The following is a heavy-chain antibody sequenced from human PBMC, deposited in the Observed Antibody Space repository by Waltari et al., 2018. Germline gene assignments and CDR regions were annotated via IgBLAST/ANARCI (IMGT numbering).Heavy chain of an antibody. J-gene: IGHJ4*02. V-gene: IGHV4-34*01. CDR1: GGSFSGYY. Sequence: QVQLQQWGAGLLKPSETLSLTCAVYGGSFSGYYWSWIRQPPGKGLEWIGEINHSGSTNCNPSLKSRVTISVDTSKNQFSLKLSSVTAADTAVYYCARGRSSTSSSLLGLDYWGQGTLVTVSS. D-gene: IGHD2-2*01. CDR3: ARGRSSTSSSLLGLDY. CDR2: INHSGST.